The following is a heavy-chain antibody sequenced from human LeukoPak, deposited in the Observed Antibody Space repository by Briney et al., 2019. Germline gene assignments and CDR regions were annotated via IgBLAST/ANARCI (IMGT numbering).Heavy chain of an antibody. CDR3: ARGPPNWGYDY. CDR1: GYTFTSYY. CDR2: MSPNSGDT. J-gene: IGHJ4*02. V-gene: IGHV1-8*02. Sequence: ASVKVSCKASGYTFTSYYLHWVRQATGQRPEWMGWMSPNSGDTGYAQKFQDRVTMTRNTSISTAYMELSSLRSDDTAVYYCARGPPNWGYDYWGPGTLVTVSS. D-gene: IGHD7-27*01.